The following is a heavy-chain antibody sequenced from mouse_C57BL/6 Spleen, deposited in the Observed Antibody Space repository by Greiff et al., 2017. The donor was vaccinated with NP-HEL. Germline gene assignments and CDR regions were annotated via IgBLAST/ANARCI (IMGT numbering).Heavy chain of an antibody. CDR3: ARRSYGSSGYFDV. V-gene: IGHV1-82*01. D-gene: IGHD1-1*01. CDR1: GYAFSSSW. CDR2: IYPGDGDT. J-gene: IGHJ1*03. Sequence: VQLQESGPELVKPGASVKISCKASGYAFSSSWMNWVKQRPGKGLEWIGRIYPGDGDTNYNGKFKGKATLTADKSSSTAYMQLSSLTSEDSAVYFCARRSYGSSGYFDVWGTGTTVTVSS.